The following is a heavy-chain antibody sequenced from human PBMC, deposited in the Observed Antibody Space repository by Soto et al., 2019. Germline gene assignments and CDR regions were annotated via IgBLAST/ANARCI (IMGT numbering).Heavy chain of an antibody. CDR3: ARLSSYDILTGYRYDAFDI. CDR2: IYYSGST. D-gene: IGHD3-9*01. J-gene: IGHJ3*02. V-gene: IGHV4-59*08. Sequence: SETLSFTCTVSGGCISSYYWSWIRQPPGKGLEWIGYIYYSGSTNYNPSLKSRVTISVDTSKNQFSPKLSSVTAADTAVYYCARLSSYDILTGYRYDAFDIWGQGPMVTVSS. CDR1: GGCISSYY.